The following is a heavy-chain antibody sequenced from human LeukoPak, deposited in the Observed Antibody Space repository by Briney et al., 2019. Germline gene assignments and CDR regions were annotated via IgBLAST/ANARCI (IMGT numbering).Heavy chain of an antibody. D-gene: IGHD3-22*01. V-gene: IGHV1-18*01. CDR2: ISAYNGNT. CDR1: GYTFTSYG. CDR3: AREGQGIYDSSGYYTVGAFDI. J-gene: IGHJ3*02. Sequence: ASVKVSCKASGYTFTSYGISWVRQAPGQGLEWMGWISAYNGNTNYAQKLQGRVTMTTDTSTSTAYMELRSLRSDDTAVYYCAREGQGIYDSSGYYTVGAFDIWGQGTIVPVSS.